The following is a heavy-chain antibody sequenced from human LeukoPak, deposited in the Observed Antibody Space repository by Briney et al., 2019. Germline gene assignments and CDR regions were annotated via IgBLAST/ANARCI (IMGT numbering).Heavy chain of an antibody. CDR2: ISAYNGNR. V-gene: IGHV1-18*01. CDR3: ARGGIVVVTAMGNWFDP. CDR1: GYTFTSYG. Sequence: ASVKVSCKASGYTFTSYGISWVRQAPGQGLEWMGWISAYNGNRNYAQKFQGRVTMTTDTSTSTAYMELRSLRSDDTAVYYCARGGIVVVTAMGNWFDPWGQGTLVTVSS. D-gene: IGHD2-21*02. J-gene: IGHJ5*02.